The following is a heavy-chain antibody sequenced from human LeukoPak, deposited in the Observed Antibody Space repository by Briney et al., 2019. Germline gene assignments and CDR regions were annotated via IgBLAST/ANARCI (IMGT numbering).Heavy chain of an antibody. CDR1: GFTFSNYY. CDR3: ARARDSSWDY. Sequence: GGSLRLSCAASGFTFSNYYMSWVRQAPGKGLGWVANIKDDGSEKYYVDSVKGRFTISRDDAKNSPYLQMNSLRAEDTAVYYCARARDSSWDYWGQGTLVTVSS. J-gene: IGHJ4*02. D-gene: IGHD6-13*01. V-gene: IGHV3-7*03. CDR2: IKDDGSEK.